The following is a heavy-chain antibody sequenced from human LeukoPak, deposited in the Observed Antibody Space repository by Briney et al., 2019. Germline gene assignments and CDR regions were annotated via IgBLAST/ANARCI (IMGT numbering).Heavy chain of an antibody. CDR2: SYPGDSDT. Sequence: GGSLKISCKGPGYRFTSYWIGWVRPMPGKGLGWMGISYPGDSDTRYSPSFQGQVTISADKTISTAYLQWSSLKASDTAMYYCARVISGSSYWGQGTLVTVSS. CDR3: ARVISGSSY. J-gene: IGHJ4*02. V-gene: IGHV5-51*01. D-gene: IGHD1-26*01. CDR1: GYRFTSYW.